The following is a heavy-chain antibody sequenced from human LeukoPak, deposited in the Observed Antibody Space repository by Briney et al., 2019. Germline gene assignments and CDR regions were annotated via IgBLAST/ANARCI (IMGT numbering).Heavy chain of an antibody. J-gene: IGHJ4*02. CDR3: ARDDLWFGELSFDY. V-gene: IGHV3-21*01. D-gene: IGHD3-10*01. CDR2: ISSSSSYI. Sequence: GGSLRLSCAASGFTFSSYEMTWVRQAPGKGLEWVSSISSSSSYIYYADSVKGRFTISRDNAKNSLYLQMNSLRAEDTAVYYCARDDLWFGELSFDYWGQGTLVTVSS. CDR1: GFTFSSYE.